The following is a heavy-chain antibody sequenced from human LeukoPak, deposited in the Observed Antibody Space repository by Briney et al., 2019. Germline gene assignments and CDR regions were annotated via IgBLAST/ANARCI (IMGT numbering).Heavy chain of an antibody. V-gene: IGHV4-39*07. Sequence: SETLSLTCTVSGASISSSTYYWGWIRQPPGKGLEWIGSIYYSGSTYYNPSLKSRVTISVDTSKNQFSLKLSSVTAADTAAYYCARGRGEGRGISMVRGVRAPSYNWFDPWGHGTLVTVSS. D-gene: IGHD3-10*01. CDR2: IYYSGST. J-gene: IGHJ5*02. CDR3: ARGRGEGRGISMVRGVRAPSYNWFDP. CDR1: GASISSSTYY.